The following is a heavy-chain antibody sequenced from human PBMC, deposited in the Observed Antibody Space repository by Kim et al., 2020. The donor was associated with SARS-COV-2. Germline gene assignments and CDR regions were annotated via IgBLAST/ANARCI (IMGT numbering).Heavy chain of an antibody. Sequence: SETLSLTCTVSGGSISSSSYYWGWIRQPPGKGLEWIGSIYYSGSTYYNPSLKSRVTISVDTSKNQFSLKLSSVTAADTAVYYCARPSYGSGSSWFDPWGQGTLVTVSS. J-gene: IGHJ5*02. CDR1: GGSISSSSYY. D-gene: IGHD3-10*01. V-gene: IGHV4-39*01. CDR3: ARPSYGSGSSWFDP. CDR2: IYYSGST.